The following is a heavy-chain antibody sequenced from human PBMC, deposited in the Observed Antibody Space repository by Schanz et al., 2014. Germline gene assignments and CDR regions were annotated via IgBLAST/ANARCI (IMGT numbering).Heavy chain of an antibody. CDR3: AKIWKAHHLTGRPGWSDGMDV. J-gene: IGHJ6*02. CDR1: GFSFVDAW. CDR2: IASGGSHT. D-gene: IGHD3-3*01. Sequence: EVKLVESGGGLVQPGGSLRLSCAASGFSFVDAWMSWVRQAPGKGLEWVSTIASGGSHTFYADSVTGRFTISGDNSKNTLFLQMNSLRVEDTAIYYCAKIWKAHHLTGRPGWSDGMDVWGQGTTV. V-gene: IGHV3-23*04.